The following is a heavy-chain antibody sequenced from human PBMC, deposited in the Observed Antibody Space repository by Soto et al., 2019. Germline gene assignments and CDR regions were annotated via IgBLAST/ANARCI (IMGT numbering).Heavy chain of an antibody. Sequence: EVQLVESGGGLVQPGRSLRLSCAASGFTFDDYAMHWVRQAPGKGLEWVSGISWNSGSIGYADSVKGRFTISRDNAKNSLYLQMNSLRAEDTALYYCANGYYYGSGSMWGSFDYWGQGTLVTVSS. V-gene: IGHV3-9*01. CDR3: ANGYYYGSGSMWGSFDY. CDR2: ISWNSGSI. CDR1: GFTFDDYA. D-gene: IGHD3-10*01. J-gene: IGHJ4*02.